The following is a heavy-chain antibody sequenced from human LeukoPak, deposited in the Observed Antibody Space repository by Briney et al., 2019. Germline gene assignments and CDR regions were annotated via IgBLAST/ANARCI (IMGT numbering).Heavy chain of an antibody. Sequence: PGGSMGLSCVASAFSDKSNYMSWVRQAPWKGLEWVSVSYSGGSTYYEDSVKGRFTVSSDVSKNTLYLQMNNLRGEDTAVYYCARRHCSGENCYAGPLDFWGQGIQVTVSS. CDR1: AFSDKSNY. V-gene: IGHV3-53*01. CDR3: ARRHCSGENCYAGPLDF. D-gene: IGHD2-8*02. J-gene: IGHJ4*02. CDR2: SYSGGST.